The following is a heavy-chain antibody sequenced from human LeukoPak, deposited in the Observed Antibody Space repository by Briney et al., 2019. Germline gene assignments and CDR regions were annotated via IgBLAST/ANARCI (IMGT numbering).Heavy chain of an antibody. J-gene: IGHJ6*03. CDR2: INPNSGGT. D-gene: IGHD3-9*01. Sequence: ASVTVSCKASGYTFTGYYMHWVRQAPGQGLEWMGWINPNSGGTNYAQKFQGRVTMTRDTSISTAYMELSRLRSDDTAVYYCASSKYYDILTGYHPSYYYYYMDVWGKGTTVTVSS. CDR3: ASSKYYDILTGYHPSYYYYYMDV. CDR1: GYTFTGYY. V-gene: IGHV1-2*02.